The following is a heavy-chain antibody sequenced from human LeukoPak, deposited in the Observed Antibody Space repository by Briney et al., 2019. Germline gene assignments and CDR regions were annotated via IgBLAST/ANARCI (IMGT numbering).Heavy chain of an antibody. CDR3: ARGYSSVY. J-gene: IGHJ4*02. CDR2: IYPGDSDT. D-gene: IGHD1-1*01. V-gene: IGHV5-51*01. Sequence: GESLKISCRAFGFKFTNYFICWVRQMPGKGLEWMGIIYPGDSDTRYSPSFQGQVTISADKSISTAYLQWSSLKASDTAIYYCARGYSSVYWGQGTLVTVSS. CDR1: GFKFTNYF.